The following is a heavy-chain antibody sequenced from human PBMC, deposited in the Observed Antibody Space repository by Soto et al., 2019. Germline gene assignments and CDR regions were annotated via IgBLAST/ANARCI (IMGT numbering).Heavy chain of an antibody. J-gene: IGHJ4*02. CDR2: INPANGKT. CDR1: GYMFTTNA. Sequence: QVQLVQSGAEVKKPGASVKVSCKASGYMFTTNAIHWVRQAPGHRLEWMAWINPANGKTKSSQKYQGRVTFTRDTSATTAYKELTSLTPEDTDVYYCARHSGQWLVLGTVDYWGQGTLVTVSS. V-gene: IGHV1-3*01. D-gene: IGHD6-19*01. CDR3: ARHSGQWLVLGTVDY.